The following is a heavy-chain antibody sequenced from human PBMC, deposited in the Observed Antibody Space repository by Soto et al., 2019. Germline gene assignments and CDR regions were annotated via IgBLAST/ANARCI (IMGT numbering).Heavy chain of an antibody. V-gene: IGHV4-34*01. J-gene: IGHJ4*02. D-gene: IGHD3-22*01. CDR1: GGSFSGYY. Sequence: QVQLQQWGAGLLKPSETLSLTCAVYGGSFSGYYWSWIRHPPGKGLEWIGEINHSGSTNYNPSLKSRVTISVDTSKNQFSLKLSSVTAADTAVYYCARGDYYDSSGENWVDYWGQGTLVTVSS. CDR2: INHSGST. CDR3: ARGDYYDSSGENWVDY.